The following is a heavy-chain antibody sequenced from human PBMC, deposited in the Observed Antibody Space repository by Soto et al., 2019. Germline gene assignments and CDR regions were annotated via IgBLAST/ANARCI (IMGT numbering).Heavy chain of an antibody. V-gene: IGHV3-33*01. CDR2: IWYDGGTK. CDR1: GFTFYTYG. CDR3: ARIDCTGNNCKPYYHYRIDV. Sequence: GGSLRLSCAAPGFTFYTYGMHWVRQVPGKGLQWVAIIWYDGGTKYYADTVRSRFTVSRDNSKTTLYLQMNSLRDEDTAVYYCARIDCTGNNCKPYYHYRIDVWGQGTTVTVSS. D-gene: IGHD2-8*02. J-gene: IGHJ6*02.